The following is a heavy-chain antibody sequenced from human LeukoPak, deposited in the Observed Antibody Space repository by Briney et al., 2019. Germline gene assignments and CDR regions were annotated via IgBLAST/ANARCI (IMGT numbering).Heavy chain of an antibody. J-gene: IGHJ4*02. D-gene: IGHD2-15*01. V-gene: IGHV4-59*01. CDR1: GGSFSSYF. CDR3: ARVLCSAGSCYPLN. CDR2: IYYSGST. Sequence: SETLSLTCTVSGGSFSSYFWSWLRQPPGKGLEWIGYIYYSGSTNYNPSLKSRVTISVDTSKNQFSLKLSSVIAAGTAVYYCARVLCSAGSCYPLNWGQGTLVTVSS.